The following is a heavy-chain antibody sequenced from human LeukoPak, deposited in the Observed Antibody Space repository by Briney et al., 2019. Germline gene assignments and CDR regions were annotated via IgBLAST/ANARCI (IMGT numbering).Heavy chain of an antibody. D-gene: IGHD6-19*01. CDR2: ISYDGYNK. J-gene: IGHJ5*02. V-gene: IGHV3-30*18. Sequence: QPGGSLRLSCAASGFTFRSYWMSWVRQAPGKGLEWVAVISYDGYNKYYADSVKGRLTISRDNSKNTLYLQMNSLRAEDTAVYYCAKERLVHWFDPWGQGTLVTVSS. CDR3: AKERLVHWFDP. CDR1: GFTFRSYW.